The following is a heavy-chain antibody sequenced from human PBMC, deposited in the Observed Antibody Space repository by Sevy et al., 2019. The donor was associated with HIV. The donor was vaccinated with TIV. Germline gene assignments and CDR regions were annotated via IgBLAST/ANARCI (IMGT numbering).Heavy chain of an antibody. CDR3: VRYYGSWEGMDV. CDR2: ISSSSNYI. V-gene: IGHV3-21*01. J-gene: IGHJ6*02. CDR1: GFSLSSYR. D-gene: IGHD3-10*01. Sequence: GGSLRLSCVVSGFSLSSYRMNWVRQAPGQGLEWVSFISSSSNYIYYGDSVKGRFTISRDNAKNSLYLQMNSLRSEDTAVYYCVRYYGSWEGMDVWGQGTTVTVSS.